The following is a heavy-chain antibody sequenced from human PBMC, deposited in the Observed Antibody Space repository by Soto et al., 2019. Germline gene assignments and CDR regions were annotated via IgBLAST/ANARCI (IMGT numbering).Heavy chain of an antibody. Sequence: SETLSLTCTVSGGSISSYYWSWIRQPPGKGLEWIGYIYYSGSTNYNPSLKSRVTISVDTSKNQFSLKLSSVTAADTAVYYCAGATIDLEPYYGMDVWGQGTTVTVSS. D-gene: IGHD5-12*01. CDR3: AGATIDLEPYYGMDV. V-gene: IGHV4-59*01. CDR1: GGSISSYY. CDR2: IYYSGST. J-gene: IGHJ6*02.